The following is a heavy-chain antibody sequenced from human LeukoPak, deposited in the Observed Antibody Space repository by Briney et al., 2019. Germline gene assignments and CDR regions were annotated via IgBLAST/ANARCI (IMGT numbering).Heavy chain of an antibody. D-gene: IGHD5-12*01. Sequence: GGSLRLSCAASRFTFSSYAMSWVRQAPGKGLEWVSAISGSGGSTYYADSVKGRFTISRDNSKNTLYLQMNSLRAEDTAVYYCARGPSGYHNTGGQGTLVTVSS. CDR2: ISGSGGST. CDR3: ARGPSGYHNT. V-gene: IGHV3-23*01. CDR1: RFTFSSYA. J-gene: IGHJ4*02.